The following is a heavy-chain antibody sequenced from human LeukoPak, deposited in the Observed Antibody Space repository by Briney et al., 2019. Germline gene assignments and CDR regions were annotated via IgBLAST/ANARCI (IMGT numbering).Heavy chain of an antibody. V-gene: IGHV3-9*01. D-gene: IGHD3-10*01. Sequence: GGSLRLSCAASGFTFDDYAMHWVRQAPGKGLEWVSGISWNSGSIGYADSVKGRFTISRDNAKNSLYLQMNSLRAEDTALYYCARDLLFRELTDALDIWGQGTMVTVSS. J-gene: IGHJ3*02. CDR2: ISWNSGSI. CDR3: ARDLLFRELTDALDI. CDR1: GFTFDDYA.